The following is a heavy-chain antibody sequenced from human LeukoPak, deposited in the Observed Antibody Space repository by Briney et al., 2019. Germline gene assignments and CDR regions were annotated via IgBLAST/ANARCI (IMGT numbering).Heavy chain of an antibody. V-gene: IGHV3-30-3*01. J-gene: IGHJ4*02. Sequence: GRSLRLSCAASGFTFSSYAMLWVRQAPGKGLEWVAVISYDGSNKYYADSVKGRFTIPRDNSKNTLYLQMNSLRAEDTAVYYCATTHVVVTANFDYWGQGTLVTVSS. CDR1: GFTFSSYA. CDR3: ATTHVVVTANFDY. D-gene: IGHD2-21*02. CDR2: ISYDGSNK.